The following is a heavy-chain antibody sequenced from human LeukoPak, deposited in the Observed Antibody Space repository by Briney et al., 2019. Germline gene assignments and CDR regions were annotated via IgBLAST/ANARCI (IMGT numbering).Heavy chain of an antibody. J-gene: IGHJ4*02. CDR1: AFTFSSYD. V-gene: IGHV3-23*01. D-gene: IGHD6-13*01. Sequence: LSGGSLRLSCAASAFTFSSYDMSWVRQAPGKGLEWVSAISGSGGSTYYADSVRGRFTISRDNSKNTLYLQLNSLRAEDTAVYYCAKGIDISSWSNFDYWGQGTLVTVSS. CDR3: AKGIDISSWSNFDY. CDR2: ISGSGGST.